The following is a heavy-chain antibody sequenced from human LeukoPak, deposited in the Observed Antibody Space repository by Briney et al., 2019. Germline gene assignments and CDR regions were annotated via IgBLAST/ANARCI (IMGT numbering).Heavy chain of an antibody. CDR1: GFTLSSYE. V-gene: IGHV3-48*03. J-gene: IGHJ3*02. CDR3: GRGGYCSGGTYYRFNAFDI. Sequence: GGSLRLSCATSGFTLSSYEMNWVRQAPGKGLEWVSYISPSGSAIYTDSVKGRFTISTDNAKNSLFLQMNSLRAEDTAVYYCGRGGYCSGGTYYRFNAFDIWGQGTTVTVSS. D-gene: IGHD2-15*01. CDR2: ISPSGSAI.